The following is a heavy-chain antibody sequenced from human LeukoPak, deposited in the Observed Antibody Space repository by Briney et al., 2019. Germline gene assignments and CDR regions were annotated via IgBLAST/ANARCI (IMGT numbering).Heavy chain of an antibody. CDR3: ARVIGSGWGTVYYYYYMDV. J-gene: IGHJ6*03. V-gene: IGHV3-7*04. Sequence: GGSLRLSCAASGFTFSSYWMSWVRQAPGKGLEWVANIKQDGSEKYYVDSVKGRFTISRDNAKNSLYLQMNSLRAEDTAVYYCARVIGSGWGTVYYYYYMDVWGKGTTVTVSS. CDR1: GFTFSSYW. CDR2: IKQDGSEK. D-gene: IGHD6-19*01.